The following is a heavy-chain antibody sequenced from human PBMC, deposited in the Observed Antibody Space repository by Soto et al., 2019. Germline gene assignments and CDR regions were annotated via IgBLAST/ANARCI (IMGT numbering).Heavy chain of an antibody. Sequence: LRLSCAASGFTFSSYGMHWVRQAPGKGLEWVAVISYDGSNKYYADSVKGRFTISRDNSKNTLYLQMNSLRAEDTAVYYCAKDTGTYKYYYYGMDVWGQGTTVTVSS. CDR1: GFTFSSYG. J-gene: IGHJ6*02. V-gene: IGHV3-30*18. D-gene: IGHD1-1*01. CDR3: AKDTGTYKYYYYGMDV. CDR2: ISYDGSNK.